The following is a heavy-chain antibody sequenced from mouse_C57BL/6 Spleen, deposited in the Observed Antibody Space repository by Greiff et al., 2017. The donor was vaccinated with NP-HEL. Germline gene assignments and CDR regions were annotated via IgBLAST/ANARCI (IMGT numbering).Heavy chain of an antibody. V-gene: IGHV5-4*01. Sequence: EVQVVESGGGLVKPGGSLKLSCAASGFTFSSYAMSWVRQTPEKRLEWVATISDGGSYTYYPDNVKGRFTISRDNAKNNLYLQMSHLKSEDTAMYYCARNGMMVTTHYFDYWGQGTTLTVSS. CDR1: GFTFSSYA. J-gene: IGHJ2*01. D-gene: IGHD2-3*01. CDR2: ISDGGSYT. CDR3: ARNGMMVTTHYFDY.